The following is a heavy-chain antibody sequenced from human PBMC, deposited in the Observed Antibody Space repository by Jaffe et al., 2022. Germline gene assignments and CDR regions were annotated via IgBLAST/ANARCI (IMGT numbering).Heavy chain of an antibody. CDR3: ARDMESIVVVVAATSFDY. D-gene: IGHD2-15*01. CDR2: ISAYNGNT. CDR1: GYTFTSYG. V-gene: IGHV1-18*01. Sequence: QVQLVQSGAEVKKPGASVKVSCKASGYTFTSYGISWVRQAPGQGLEWMGWISAYNGNTNYAQKLQGRVTMTTDTSTSTAYMELRSLRSDDTAVYYCARDMESIVVVVAATSFDYWGQGTLVTVSS. J-gene: IGHJ4*02.